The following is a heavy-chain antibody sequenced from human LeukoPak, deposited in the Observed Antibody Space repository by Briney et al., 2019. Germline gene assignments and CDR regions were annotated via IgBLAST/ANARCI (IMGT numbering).Heavy chain of an antibody. V-gene: IGHV3-7*01. D-gene: IGHD6-19*01. CDR1: GFTFSDYH. Sequence: GGSLRLSCAASGFTFSDYHMSWIRQAPGKGLEWVANINQDGSENYSVDSVKGRFTISRDNAKSSLYLQMNSLRVEDTAVYYCARNPQWLSYSMDVWGQGTTVTVSS. J-gene: IGHJ6*02. CDR3: ARNPQWLSYSMDV. CDR2: INQDGSEN.